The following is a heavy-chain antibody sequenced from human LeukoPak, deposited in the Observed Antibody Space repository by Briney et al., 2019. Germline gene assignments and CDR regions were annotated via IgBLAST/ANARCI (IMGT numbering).Heavy chain of an antibody. CDR2: ISFDGNTK. J-gene: IGHJ4*02. Sequence: PGRALRLSFAASGFTFSNYAMHWVRQAAGKGLEGVAVISFDGNTKHIADSVKGRFTISRDSSKNTLYLQMNSLKAEDTAVYYCAKDLCSTTCYTAYWGQGTPVTVSS. CDR1: GFTFSNYA. V-gene: IGHV3-33*05. CDR3: AKDLCSTTCYTAY. D-gene: IGHD2-2*02.